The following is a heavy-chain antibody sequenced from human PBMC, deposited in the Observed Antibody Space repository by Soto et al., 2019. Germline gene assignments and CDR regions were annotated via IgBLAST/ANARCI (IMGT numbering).Heavy chain of an antibody. CDR2: VGGVGNT. CDR1: GFSFSSYA. CDR3: ARPLYYGSSGVTRCFDS. J-gene: IGHJ4*02. V-gene: IGHV3-23*01. Sequence: GGSLRLSCAASGFSFSSYAMSWVRQAPGKGLEWVSVVGGVGNTYYADSVKGRFTISRDNSKNTLYLQMNSLRAEDTAVYYCARPLYYGSSGVTRCFDSWGQGTPVTVSS. D-gene: IGHD3-22*01.